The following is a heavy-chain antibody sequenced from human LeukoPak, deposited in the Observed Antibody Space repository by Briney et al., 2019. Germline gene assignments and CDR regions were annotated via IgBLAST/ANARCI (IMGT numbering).Heavy chain of an antibody. CDR2: ISYDGSNK. V-gene: IGHV3-30-3*01. Sequence: GGSRRLSCAASGFTFSSYAMHWVRQAPGKGLEWVAVISYDGSNKYYADSVKGRFTISRDNSKNTLYLQMNSLRAEDTAVYYCARGLPYNDAFDIWGQGTMVSVSS. CDR3: ARGLPYNDAFDI. CDR1: GFTFSSYA. J-gene: IGHJ3*02. D-gene: IGHD1-1*01.